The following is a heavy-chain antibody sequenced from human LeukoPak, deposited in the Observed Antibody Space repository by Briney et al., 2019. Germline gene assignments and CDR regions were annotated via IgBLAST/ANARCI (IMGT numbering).Heavy chain of an antibody. D-gene: IGHD6-13*01. J-gene: IGHJ4*02. Sequence: GGSLRLSCAASGFTFDDYAMHWVRQAPGKGLEWVSLISGDGGSTYYADSVKGRFTISRDNSKNSLYLQMNSLRTEDTALYYCAKDARRGGSSWFVYWGQGTLVTVSS. CDR2: ISGDGGST. V-gene: IGHV3-43*02. CDR1: GFTFDDYA. CDR3: AKDARRGGSSWFVY.